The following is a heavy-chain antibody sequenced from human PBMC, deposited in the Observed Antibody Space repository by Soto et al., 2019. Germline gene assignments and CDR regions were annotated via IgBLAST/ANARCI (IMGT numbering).Heavy chain of an antibody. CDR2: IYYSGST. D-gene: IGHD4-17*01. J-gene: IGHJ6*02. CDR3: ARGGGTTVVISYYYGMDV. CDR1: GGSISSSSYY. Sequence: TSETLYLTCTDSGGSISSSSYYWGWIRQPPGKGLEWIGSIYYSGSTYYNPSLKSRVTISVDTSKNQFSLKLSSVTAADTAVYYCARGGGTTVVISYYYGMDVWGQGTTVT. V-gene: IGHV4-39*07.